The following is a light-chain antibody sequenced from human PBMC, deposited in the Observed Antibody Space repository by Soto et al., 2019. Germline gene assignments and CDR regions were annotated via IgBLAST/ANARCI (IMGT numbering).Light chain of an antibody. CDR1: SSNIGSNT. CDR3: QSYDSSLSEGV. Sequence: QSVLTQPPSASGTPGQRVTISCSGSSSNIGSNTVNWYQQLPGTAPKLLIYANNNRPSGVPDRFSGSKSGTSASLAITGLQAEDEADYYCQSYDSSLSEGVFGGGTKLTVL. V-gene: IGLV1-44*01. CDR2: ANN. J-gene: IGLJ2*01.